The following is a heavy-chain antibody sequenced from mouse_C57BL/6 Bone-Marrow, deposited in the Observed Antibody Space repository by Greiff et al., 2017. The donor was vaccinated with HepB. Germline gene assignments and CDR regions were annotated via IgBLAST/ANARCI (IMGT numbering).Heavy chain of an antibody. CDR1: GFNIKDDY. V-gene: IGHV14-4*01. CDR3: TTGAVVGDY. D-gene: IGHD1-1*01. CDR2: IDPENGDT. Sequence: EVQLQQSGAELVRPGASVKLSCTASGFNIKDDYMHWVKQRPEQGLEWIGWIDPENGDTEYASKFQGKATITAATSSNTAYLQLSSLTSEDTAVYYCTTGAVVGDYWGQGTTLTVSS. J-gene: IGHJ2*01.